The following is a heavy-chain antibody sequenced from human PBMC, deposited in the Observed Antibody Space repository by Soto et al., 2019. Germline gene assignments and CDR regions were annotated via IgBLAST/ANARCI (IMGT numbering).Heavy chain of an antibody. CDR3: ARGRYSYGFSFFDY. CDR2: IYYSGST. J-gene: IGHJ4*02. D-gene: IGHD5-18*01. V-gene: IGHV4-59*01. CDR1: GGSISSYY. Sequence: SETLSLTCTFSGGSISSYYWSWIRQPPGKGLEWIGYIYYSGSTNYNPSLKSRVTISVDTSKNQFSLKLSSVTAADTAVYYCARGRYSYGFSFFDYWGQGTLVTVS.